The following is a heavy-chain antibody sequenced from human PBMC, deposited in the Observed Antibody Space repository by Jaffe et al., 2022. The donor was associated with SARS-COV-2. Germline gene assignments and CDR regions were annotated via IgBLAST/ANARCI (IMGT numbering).Heavy chain of an antibody. CDR3: AKRAPRYGMDV. Sequence: EVQLVESGGGLVQPGGSLRLSCAASGFNVSSYYMSWVRQAPGKGLEWVSVLFSGGSTYYTDSVKGRFTISRDKSKNTVYLQMNSLRAEDTSVYYCAKRAPRYGMDVWGRGTTVTVSS. CDR2: LFSGGST. J-gene: IGHJ6*02. CDR1: GFNVSSYY. V-gene: IGHV3-66*02.